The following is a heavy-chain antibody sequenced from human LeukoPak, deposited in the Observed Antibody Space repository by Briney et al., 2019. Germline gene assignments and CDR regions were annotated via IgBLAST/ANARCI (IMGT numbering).Heavy chain of an antibody. D-gene: IGHD1-26*01. Sequence: GGSLRLSCAASGYTFSSYWVHWVRQAPGKGLVWVSPINSDGSSTSYADSVKGRFTISRDNAKNTLSLQMNSLRAEDTAVYYCARVGGSNAFDIWGQGTMVIVSS. J-gene: IGHJ3*02. CDR1: GYTFSSYW. CDR2: INSDGSST. CDR3: ARVGGSNAFDI. V-gene: IGHV3-74*01.